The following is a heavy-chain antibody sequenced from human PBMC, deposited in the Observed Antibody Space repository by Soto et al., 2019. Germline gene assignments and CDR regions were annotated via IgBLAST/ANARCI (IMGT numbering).Heavy chain of an antibody. CDR1: GGSISSYY. J-gene: IGHJ6*02. CDR3: ARESYYGSGRYYYGMDV. V-gene: IGHV4-59*01. D-gene: IGHD3-10*01. Sequence: SETLSLTCTVSGGSISSYYWSWIRQPPGKGLEWIGYIYYSGSTNYNPSLKSRVTISVDTSKNQFSLKLSSVTAADTAVYYCARESYYGSGRYYYGMDVWGQGTTVTSP. CDR2: IYYSGST.